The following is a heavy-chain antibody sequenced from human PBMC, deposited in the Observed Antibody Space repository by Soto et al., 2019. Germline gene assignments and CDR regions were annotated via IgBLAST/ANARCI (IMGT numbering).Heavy chain of an antibody. CDR1: GYTFTGYY. Sequence: QVQLVQSGAEVKKPGASVKVSCKASGYTFTGYYMHWVRQAPGQGLEWMGWINPNSGGTNYAQKFQGRVTMTRDTSISTAYMELSRLRSDDTAVYYCARTLGPSTVTIADWFDPWGQGTLVTVSS. J-gene: IGHJ5*02. CDR2: INPNSGGT. D-gene: IGHD4-17*01. CDR3: ARTLGPSTVTIADWFDP. V-gene: IGHV1-2*02.